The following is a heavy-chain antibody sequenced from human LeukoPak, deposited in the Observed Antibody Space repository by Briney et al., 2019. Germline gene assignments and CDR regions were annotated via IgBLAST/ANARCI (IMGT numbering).Heavy chain of an antibody. CDR1: GYTFTGYY. CDR2: INPNSGGT. D-gene: IGHD6-19*01. J-gene: IGHJ4*02. CDR3: AREAVAGIYYFDY. Sequence: GASVKVSCKASGYTFTGYYMHWVRQAPGQGLEWMGWINPNSGGTNYAQKFQGWVTMTRDTSISTAYMELSRLRSDDTAVYYCAREAVAGIYYFDYWGQGTLVTVSS. V-gene: IGHV1-2*04.